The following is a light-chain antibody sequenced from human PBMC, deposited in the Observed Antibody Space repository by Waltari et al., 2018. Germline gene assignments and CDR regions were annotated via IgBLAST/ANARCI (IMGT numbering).Light chain of an antibody. J-gene: IGKJ1*01. CDR1: QNINDR. CDR3: QQSLSLST. Sequence: IQMTQSPPTLSASVGDRVTGTCRASQNINDRLAWYQQKPGKAPKLLIYSASTLATGVPSRFTGTRSGTEFTLIISSLQPDDFATYYCQQSLSLSTFGQGTKVEVK. V-gene: IGKV1-5*03. CDR2: SAS.